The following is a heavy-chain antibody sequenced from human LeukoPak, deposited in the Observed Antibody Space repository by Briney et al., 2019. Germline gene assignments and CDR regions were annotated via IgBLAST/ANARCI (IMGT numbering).Heavy chain of an antibody. CDR2: INHSGST. Sequence: PSETLSLTCAVYGGSFSGYYWSWIRQPPGKGLEWIGEINHSGSTNYNPSLKSRVAISVDTSKNQSSLKLSSVTAADTAVYYCARGRLNYYDSSGYYPFDYWGQGTLVTVSS. D-gene: IGHD3-22*01. CDR1: GGSFSGYY. V-gene: IGHV4-34*01. CDR3: ARGRLNYYDSSGYYPFDY. J-gene: IGHJ4*02.